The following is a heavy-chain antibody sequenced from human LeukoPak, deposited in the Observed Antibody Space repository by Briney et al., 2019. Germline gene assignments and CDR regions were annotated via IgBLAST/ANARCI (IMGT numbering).Heavy chain of an antibody. CDR2: IIPILGIA. J-gene: IGHJ6*03. CDR3: ERAPRQHHYYYYMDV. CDR1: GGTFSSYT. V-gene: IGHV1-69*02. D-gene: IGHD6-13*01. Sequence: SVKVSCKASGGTFSSYTISWVRQAPGQGLEWMGRIIPILGIANYAQKFQGRVTITADKSTSTAYMELSSLRSEDTAVYYCERAPRQHHYYYYMDVWGKGTTVTVSS.